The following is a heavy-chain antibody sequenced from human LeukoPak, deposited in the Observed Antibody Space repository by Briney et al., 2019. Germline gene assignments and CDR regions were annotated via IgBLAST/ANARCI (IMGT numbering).Heavy chain of an antibody. CDR2: LGTEGDT. V-gene: IGHV3-13*01. CDR3: ARSFHCSGGRCYLDFLL. CDR1: GFTFNNYD. Sequence: GGPLGFSFAAPGFTFNNYDMHWVRQQTGKGLEWVEALGTEGDTYYPDSVKGRFTISRENGKNSLFLQMDSLRAGDSAVYYCARSFHCSGGRCYLDFLLWGQGTLVTVSS. D-gene: IGHD2-15*01. J-gene: IGHJ1*01.